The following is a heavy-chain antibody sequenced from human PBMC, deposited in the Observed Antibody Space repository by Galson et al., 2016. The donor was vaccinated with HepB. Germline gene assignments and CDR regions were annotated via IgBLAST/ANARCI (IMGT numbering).Heavy chain of an antibody. V-gene: IGHV3-23*01. CDR3: ARPGTRDTSGYIGSVMVY. CDR1: GFTFNNYA. Sequence: SLRLSCAASGFTFNNYAMSWVRQAPGKGLEWVSGISGSGGSTYYADSVKGRFTISRDNFKNTLYLQMHSLRAEDTAVYYCARPGTRDTSGYIGSVMVYWGQGTLVTVSS. J-gene: IGHJ4*02. D-gene: IGHD3-22*01. CDR2: ISGSGGST.